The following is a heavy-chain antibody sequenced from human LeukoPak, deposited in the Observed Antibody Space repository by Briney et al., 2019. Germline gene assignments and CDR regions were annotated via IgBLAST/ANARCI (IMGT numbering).Heavy chain of an antibody. CDR1: GFTFGNYW. V-gene: IGHV3-7*01. CDR2: IKDDGSAK. Sequence: GGSLRLSCAASGFTFGNYWMSWVRQPPGKGLEWVANIKDDGSAKRCLDSVRGRFTISRDNDKNSPYLQMNSLRAEDTAVYYCAARLGGTGAYFYWGQGTLVTVSS. CDR3: AARLGGTGAYFY. J-gene: IGHJ4*02. D-gene: IGHD7-27*01.